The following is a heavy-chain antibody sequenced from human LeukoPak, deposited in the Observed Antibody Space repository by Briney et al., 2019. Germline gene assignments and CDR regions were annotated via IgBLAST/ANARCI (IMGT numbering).Heavy chain of an antibody. CDR2: ISSSSSYI. J-gene: IGHJ6*03. CDR3: ARARVVAYYYYYMDV. V-gene: IGHV3-21*01. Sequence: GGSLRLSCAASGFTFSSYSMNWVRQAPGKGLEWVSSISSSSSYIYSADSVKGRFTISRDNAKNSLYLQMNSLRAEDTAVYYCARARVVAYYYYYMDVWGKGTTVTVSS. D-gene: IGHD3-16*02. CDR1: GFTFSSYS.